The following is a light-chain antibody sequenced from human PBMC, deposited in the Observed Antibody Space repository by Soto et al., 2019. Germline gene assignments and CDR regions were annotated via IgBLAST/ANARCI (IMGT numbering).Light chain of an antibody. J-gene: IGKJ1*01. CDR1: QTGSNSY. Sequence: IVLTQSPGTLSLSPGEIATLSCRSSQTGSNSYLAWYQQKSGQAPRLLIYGVSTRATGIPDRFSGSGSGTEFALTISRLEPEDFAVYICQHYGYPQWTFGPGTKVDI. CDR3: QHYGYPQWT. CDR2: GVS. V-gene: IGKV3-20*01.